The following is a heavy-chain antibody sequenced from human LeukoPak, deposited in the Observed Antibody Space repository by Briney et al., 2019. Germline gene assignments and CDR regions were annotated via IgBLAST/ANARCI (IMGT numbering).Heavy chain of an antibody. CDR1: GYSFTSYW. D-gene: IGHD2-2*01. CDR2: IYPGDSDA. J-gene: IGHJ3*02. CDR3: ASPRLGYCSSTSCYADAFDI. V-gene: IGHV5-51*01. Sequence: GESLKISCKGSGYSFTSYWIGWVRQMPGKGLEWMGIIYPGDSDANYSPSFQGHVTISADKSISTAYLQWSSLKASDTAMYYCASPRLGYCSSTSCYADAFDIWGQGTMVTVSS.